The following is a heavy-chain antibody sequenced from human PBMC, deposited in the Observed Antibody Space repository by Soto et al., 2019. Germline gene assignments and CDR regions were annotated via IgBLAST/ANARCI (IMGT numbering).Heavy chain of an antibody. CDR3: ARGRSWAYCGADCYPHNWFDP. Sequence: PSETLSLTCSVSGGSVTSGVYYWSWIRQPPGKELEWIGFVYSTGSTNSNPSLKSRVTISSDASKNQFSLKLIPVTAADTAVYYCARGRSWAYCGADCYPHNWFDPWGQGTLVTVSS. CDR2: VYSTGST. CDR1: GGSVTSGVYY. D-gene: IGHD2-21*02. J-gene: IGHJ5*02. V-gene: IGHV4-61*08.